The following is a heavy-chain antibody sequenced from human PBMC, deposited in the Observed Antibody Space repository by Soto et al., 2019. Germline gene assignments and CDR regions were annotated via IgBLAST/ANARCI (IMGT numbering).Heavy chain of an antibody. D-gene: IGHD6-13*01. CDR3: ATDWATEAASGTGFFLDY. V-gene: IGHV3-15*04. Sequence: EVQLVESGGGLVKPGGSLRLSCAASGFTFSNVYMAWVRQAPGKGLVRVGRIGSKTDGGTTDYAAAVKGRFPISRDDTQNTLYLQMHSVKIEDTAMYYCATDWATEAASGTGFFLDYWGQGTLVTVSS. CDR1: GFTFSNVY. CDR2: IGSKTDGGTT. J-gene: IGHJ4*02.